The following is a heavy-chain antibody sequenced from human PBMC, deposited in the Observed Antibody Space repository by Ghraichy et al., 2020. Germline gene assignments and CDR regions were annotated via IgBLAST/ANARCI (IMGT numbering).Heavy chain of an antibody. V-gene: IGHV3-21*01. CDR1: GFTFSSYS. J-gene: IGHJ4*02. D-gene: IGHD3-16*02. CDR2: SSSSSSYI. Sequence: GGSLRLSCAASGFTFSSYSMNWVRQAPGKGLEWVSSSSSSSSYIYYADSVKGRFTISRDNAKNSLYLQMNSLRAEDTAVYYCARDPRMITFGGVIVPSYFDYWGQGTLVTVSS. CDR3: ARDPRMITFGGVIVPSYFDY.